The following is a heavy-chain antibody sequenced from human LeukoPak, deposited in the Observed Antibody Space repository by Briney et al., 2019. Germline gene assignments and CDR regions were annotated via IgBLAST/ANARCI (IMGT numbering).Heavy chain of an antibody. CDR1: GFTFSTYS. Sequence: GGSLRLSCAASGFTFSTYSMNWVRQAPGKGLEWVSFISGGGSYIYYAESVKGRFTISRDNAKNSLYLQMNSLRAEDTAIYYCARDRVASGRFGEVASWGQGTLVTVSS. D-gene: IGHD3-10*01. CDR2: ISGGGSYI. CDR3: ARDRVASGRFGEVAS. J-gene: IGHJ5*02. V-gene: IGHV3-21*01.